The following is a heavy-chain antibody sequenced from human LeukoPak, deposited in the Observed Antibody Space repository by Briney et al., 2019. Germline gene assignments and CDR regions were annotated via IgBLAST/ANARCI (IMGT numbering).Heavy chain of an antibody. V-gene: IGHV1-8*01. Sequence: GASVKVSSKASGYTFTSYDINWVRQATGQGLEWVGWMNPNSGNTGYAQQFQDRLTMTRNTSISTAYMELSSLRSEDTAVYYCASREIEYSSSSPMRYWGQGTLVTVSS. CDR3: ASREIEYSSSSPMRY. CDR1: GYTFTSYD. D-gene: IGHD6-6*01. J-gene: IGHJ4*02. CDR2: MNPNSGNT.